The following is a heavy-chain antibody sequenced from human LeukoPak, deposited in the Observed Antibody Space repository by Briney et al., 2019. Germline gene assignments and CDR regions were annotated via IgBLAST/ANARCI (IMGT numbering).Heavy chain of an antibody. J-gene: IGHJ4*02. D-gene: IGHD2-15*01. Sequence: SVKVSCKASGGTFSSYAISWVRQAPGQGLEWMGGIIPIFGTANYAQKIQGRVTITTDESTSTAYMELSSLRSEDTAVYYCARVGYCSGGSCYGLYDYWGQGTLVTVSS. CDR1: GGTFSSYA. V-gene: IGHV1-69*05. CDR3: ARVGYCSGGSCYGLYDY. CDR2: IIPIFGTA.